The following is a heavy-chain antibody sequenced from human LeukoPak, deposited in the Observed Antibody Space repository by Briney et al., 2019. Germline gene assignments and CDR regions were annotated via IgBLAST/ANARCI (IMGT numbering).Heavy chain of an antibody. J-gene: IGHJ4*02. Sequence: SGTLSLTCAVSGGSISSSNWWSWVRQPPGKGLEWIGEIYHSGSTNYNPSLKSRVTISVDKSKNQFSLKLSSVTAADTAVYYCARLGLDSSGYAFDYWGQGTLVTVSS. CDR2: IYHSGST. CDR1: GGSISSSNW. V-gene: IGHV4-4*02. CDR3: ARLGLDSSGYAFDY. D-gene: IGHD3-22*01.